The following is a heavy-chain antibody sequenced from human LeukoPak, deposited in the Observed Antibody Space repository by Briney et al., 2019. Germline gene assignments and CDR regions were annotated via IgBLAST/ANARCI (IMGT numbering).Heavy chain of an antibody. Sequence: SVKVSCKASGGTFSSYAITWVRQAPGQGLEWMGRIIPILGIANYAQKFQGRVTIIADQSTSTAYMELSSLRSEDTAVYYCARDLYSGHEGNAFDIWGQGTMVTVSS. V-gene: IGHV1-69*04. J-gene: IGHJ3*02. D-gene: IGHD5-12*01. CDR3: ARDLYSGHEGNAFDI. CDR2: IIPILGIA. CDR1: GGTFSSYA.